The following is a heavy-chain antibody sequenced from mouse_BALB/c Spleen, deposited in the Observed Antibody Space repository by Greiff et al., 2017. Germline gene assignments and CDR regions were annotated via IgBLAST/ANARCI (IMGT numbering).Heavy chain of an antibody. CDR3: ASNWDHFDY. CDR2: ISYSGST. Sequence: EVKLLESGPGLVKPSQSLSLTCTVTGYSITSDYAWNWIRQFPGNKLEWMGYISYSGSTSYNPSLKSRISITRDTSKNQFFLQLNSVTTEDTATYYCASNWDHFDYWGQGTTLTVSS. D-gene: IGHD4-1*01. J-gene: IGHJ2*01. V-gene: IGHV3-2*02. CDR1: GYSITSDYA.